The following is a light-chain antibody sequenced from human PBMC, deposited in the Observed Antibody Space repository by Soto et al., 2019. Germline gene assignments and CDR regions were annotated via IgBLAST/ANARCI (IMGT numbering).Light chain of an antibody. CDR1: SSDIGGYNS. V-gene: IGLV2-8*01. CDR2: DVT. J-gene: IGLJ1*01. Sequence: QSVLTQSPSASGSPGQSVTISCTGTSSDIGGYNSVSWYQQHPGKAPKVMIYDVTKRPSGVPDRFSGSKSGNTASLTVSALQAEDEADYYCSSYTYRKHLVFGTGTKLTVL. CDR3: SSYTYRKHLV.